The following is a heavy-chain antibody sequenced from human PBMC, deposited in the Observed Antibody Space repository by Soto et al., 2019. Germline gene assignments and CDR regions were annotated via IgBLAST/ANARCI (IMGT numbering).Heavy chain of an antibody. Sequence: ASVKVSCKASGGTFSSYAINWVRQAPGQGLEWMGWINPNSGGTNYAQKFQGWVTMTRDTSISTAYMELSRLRSDDTAVYYCARGQKPRSYYYDSSGYYCYFDYWGQGTLVTVSS. CDR2: INPNSGGT. CDR3: ARGQKPRSYYYDSSGYYCYFDY. J-gene: IGHJ4*02. CDR1: GGTFSSYA. D-gene: IGHD3-22*01. V-gene: IGHV1-2*04.